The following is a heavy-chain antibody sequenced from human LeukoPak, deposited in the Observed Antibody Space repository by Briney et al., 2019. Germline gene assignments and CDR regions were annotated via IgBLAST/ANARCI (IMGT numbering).Heavy chain of an antibody. J-gene: IGHJ4*02. CDR1: GGSISGYY. Sequence: TSETLSLTFTVSGGSISGYYWSWIRQHPGKGLERNGYIYNSGTTDYNPSLKSRVTISVDTSKNKFSLKVNSVTAADTAVYYCARAPVLYYFDYWGQGTLVTVSS. CDR2: IYNSGTT. V-gene: IGHV4-59*01. CDR3: ARAPVLYYFDY. D-gene: IGHD2-8*01.